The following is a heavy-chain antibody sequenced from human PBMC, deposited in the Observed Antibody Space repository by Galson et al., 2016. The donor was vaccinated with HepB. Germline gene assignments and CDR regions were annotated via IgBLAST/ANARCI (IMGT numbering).Heavy chain of an antibody. D-gene: IGHD6-19*01. V-gene: IGHV1-46*01. CDR1: GYTFTNYY. J-gene: IGHJ4*02. Sequence: CKASGYTFTNYYMHWVRQAPGQGLQWMGIINPTGSSTSYAQKFQGRVTLTRDTSTSTVYMELSSLRSEDTAVYYCARSPQWLEHFDYWGQGTLVTVSS. CDR3: ARSPQWLEHFDY. CDR2: INPTGSST.